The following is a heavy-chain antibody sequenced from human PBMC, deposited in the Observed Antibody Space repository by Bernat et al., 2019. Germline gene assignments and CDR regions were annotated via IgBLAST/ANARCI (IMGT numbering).Heavy chain of an antibody. CDR1: GFTFSSYW. CDR3: AKTTRGAVIVVVPAAIRFDP. V-gene: IGHV3-7*03. CDR2: INQDGSEK. Sequence: EVQLVESGGGLVQPGGSLRLSCGASGFTFSSYWMSWVRQAPGKGLEWVANINQDGSEKNYVDSGKGRFTITRDNAKNSLFLQMNSLRAEDTAVYYCAKTTRGAVIVVVPAAIRFDPWGQGTLVTVSS. D-gene: IGHD2-2*02. J-gene: IGHJ5*02.